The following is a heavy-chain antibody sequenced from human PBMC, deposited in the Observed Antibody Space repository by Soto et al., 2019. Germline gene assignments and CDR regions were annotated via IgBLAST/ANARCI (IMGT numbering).Heavy chain of an antibody. CDR3: ARGRSSGYYHDAFDI. D-gene: IGHD3-22*01. Sequence: GGSLRLSCAASGFTFSSYSMNWVRQAPGKGLEWVSSISSSSSYIYYADSVRGRFTISRDNAKNSLYLQMNSLRAEDTAVYYCARGRSSGYYHDAFDIWGQGTMVTVSS. CDR1: GFTFSSYS. J-gene: IGHJ3*02. V-gene: IGHV3-21*01. CDR2: ISSSSSYI.